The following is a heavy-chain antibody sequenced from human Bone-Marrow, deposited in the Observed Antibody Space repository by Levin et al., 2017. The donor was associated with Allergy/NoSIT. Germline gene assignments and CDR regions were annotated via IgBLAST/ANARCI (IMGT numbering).Heavy chain of an antibody. V-gene: IGHV1-2*02. CDR3: APVYPTFWYWDY. CDR1: GYTFTGYF. CDR2: MNPNNGAT. J-gene: IGHJ4*02. D-gene: IGHD2/OR15-2a*01. Sequence: PLASVKVSCKTSGYTFTGYFMHWVRQAPGQGLEWMGWMNPNNGATHYAQKFQGRVTLTRDTSISTAYMELSSLTSDDTAVYYCAPVYPTFWYWDYWGQGTLVTVSS.